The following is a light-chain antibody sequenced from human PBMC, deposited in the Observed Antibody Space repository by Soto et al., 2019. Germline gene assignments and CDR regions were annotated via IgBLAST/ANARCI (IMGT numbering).Light chain of an antibody. CDR2: DAS. CDR1: QSIRSY. CDR3: QQRSNWPPWT. Sequence: EIVMTQSPATLSVSPGERATLSCRASQSIRSYLAWYQQKPDQAPRLLIYDASNRATGIPGRFSGSGSGTDFTLTISSLEPEDFAIYYCQQRSNWPPWTFGQGTKVDIK. V-gene: IGKV3-11*01. J-gene: IGKJ1*01.